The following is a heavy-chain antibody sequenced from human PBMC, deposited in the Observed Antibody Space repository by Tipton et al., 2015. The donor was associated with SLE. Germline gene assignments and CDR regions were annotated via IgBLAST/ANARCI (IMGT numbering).Heavy chain of an antibody. Sequence: TLSLTCAVYGWSFSGYYWSWIRQPPGKGLEWIGEINHSGSTNYNPSLKSRVTISVDTSKNQFSLKLSSVTAADTAVYYCARPHPPSYYDFWSGYHNWFDPWGQGTLVTVSS. CDR2: INHSGST. CDR3: ARPHPPSYYDFWSGYHNWFDP. J-gene: IGHJ5*02. CDR1: GWSFSGYY. D-gene: IGHD3-3*01. V-gene: IGHV4-34*01.